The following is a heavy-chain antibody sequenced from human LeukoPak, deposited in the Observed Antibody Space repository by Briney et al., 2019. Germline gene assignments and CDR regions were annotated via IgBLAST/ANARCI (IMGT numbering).Heavy chain of an antibody. CDR1: GGSISSYY. J-gene: IGHJ5*02. Sequence: SETLSLTCTVSGGSISSYYWSWIRQPAGKGLEWIGRIYTSGSTNYNPSLKSRVTMSVDTSKNQFSLKLSSVTAADTAVYYCAKQQPVLGWFDPWGQGTLVTVSS. CDR2: IYTSGST. D-gene: IGHD6-13*01. V-gene: IGHV4-4*07. CDR3: AKQQPVLGWFDP.